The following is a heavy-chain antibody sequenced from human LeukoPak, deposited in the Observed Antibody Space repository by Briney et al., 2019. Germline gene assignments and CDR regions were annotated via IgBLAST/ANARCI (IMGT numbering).Heavy chain of an antibody. Sequence: GGSLRLSCAASGFTFSSYSMNWVRQAPGKGLEWVSYISSSSNTIYYADSVKGRFTISRDNAKNSLYLQMNSLRAEDTAVYYCARREASIRAFDIWGQGTMVTVSS. CDR2: ISSSSNTI. D-gene: IGHD1-26*01. CDR1: GFTFSSYS. V-gene: IGHV3-48*01. J-gene: IGHJ3*02. CDR3: ARREASIRAFDI.